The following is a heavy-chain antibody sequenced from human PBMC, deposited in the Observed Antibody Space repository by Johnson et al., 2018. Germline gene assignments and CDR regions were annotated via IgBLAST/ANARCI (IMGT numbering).Heavy chain of an antibody. D-gene: IGHD2-21*02. J-gene: IGHJ4*02. Sequence: VQLQESGGGLVQPGGSLRLSCAASGFTFSTYWMHWVRQVPGKGLVWVSRVSTDGTTTTYADSVKGRFTTSRDNAKNSLFWQMNSLGDDDTAVYYCARVPYWGGDCSFDSWGQGTLVTVSS. V-gene: IGHV3-74*01. CDR3: ARVPYWGGDCSFDS. CDR1: GFTFSTYW. CDR2: VSTDGTTT.